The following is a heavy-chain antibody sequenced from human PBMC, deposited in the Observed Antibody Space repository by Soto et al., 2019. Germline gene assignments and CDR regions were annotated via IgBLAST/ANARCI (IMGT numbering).Heavy chain of an antibody. Sequence: QVQLVQSGAEVKKPGSSVKVSCKTSGGTFSTYSIVWVRQAPGEGLEWMGGIIPIFGTATYAQKFQDRVTITADKSTNTAFMELSSLKSEDTAMYYCASSSGNNYGVGTNYYFDYWGQGTLVTVSS. CDR1: GGTFSTYS. V-gene: IGHV1-69*06. D-gene: IGHD1-26*01. J-gene: IGHJ4*02. CDR2: IIPIFGTA. CDR3: ASSSGNNYGVGTNYYFDY.